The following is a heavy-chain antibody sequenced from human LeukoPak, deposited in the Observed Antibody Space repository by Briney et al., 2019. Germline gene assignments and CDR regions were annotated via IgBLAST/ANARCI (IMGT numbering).Heavy chain of an antibody. CDR2: INHSGST. CDR3: ARDSEQWLVRAFQH. J-gene: IGHJ1*01. CDR1: GGSFSGYY. Sequence: SETLSLTCAVYGGSFSGYYWSWIRQPPGKGLEWIGEINHSGSTNYNPSLKSRVTISVDTSKNQFSLKLSSVTAADTAVYYCARDSEQWLVRAFQHWGQGTLVTVSS. V-gene: IGHV4-34*01. D-gene: IGHD6-19*01.